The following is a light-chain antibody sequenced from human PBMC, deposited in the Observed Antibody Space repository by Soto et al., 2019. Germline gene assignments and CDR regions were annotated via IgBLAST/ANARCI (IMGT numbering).Light chain of an antibody. Sequence: QSALTQPPSASGSLGQSVTISCTGTSSDIGDYNYVSWYQQHAGKAPKLMIYEVSQRPSGVPDRFSGSKSGTSASLVISGLRSEDEADYSCAAWDAGLSGVVFGGGTKLTVL. CDR2: EVS. V-gene: IGLV2-8*01. CDR1: SSDIGDYNY. CDR3: AAWDAGLSGVV. J-gene: IGLJ2*01.